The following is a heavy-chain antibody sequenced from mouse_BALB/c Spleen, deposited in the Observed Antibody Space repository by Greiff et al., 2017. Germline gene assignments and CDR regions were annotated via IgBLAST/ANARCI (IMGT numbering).Heavy chain of an antibody. V-gene: IGHV1-14*01. D-gene: IGHD2-4*01. Sequence: VQLQQSGPELVKPGASVKMSCKASGYTFTSYVMHWVKQKPGQGLEWIGYINPYNDGTKYNEKFKGKATLTSDKSSSTAYMELSSLTSEDSAVYDCARPRDRLRRDYFDYWGQGTTLTVSS. J-gene: IGHJ2*01. CDR1: GYTFTSYV. CDR3: ARPRDRLRRDYFDY. CDR2: INPYNDGT.